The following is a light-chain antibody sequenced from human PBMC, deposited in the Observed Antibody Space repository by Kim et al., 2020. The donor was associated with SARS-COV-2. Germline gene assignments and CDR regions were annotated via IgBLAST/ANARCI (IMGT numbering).Light chain of an antibody. Sequence: AIQLTQSPSSLSASVGDRVTITCRASQGISSALAWYQQKPGKAPMLLIYDASSLESGVPSRFSGSASGTDFTLTISSLQPEDFATYYCQQFNHYPLAFGGGTKVDIK. V-gene: IGKV1D-13*01. CDR1: QGISSA. CDR2: DAS. CDR3: QQFNHYPLA. J-gene: IGKJ4*01.